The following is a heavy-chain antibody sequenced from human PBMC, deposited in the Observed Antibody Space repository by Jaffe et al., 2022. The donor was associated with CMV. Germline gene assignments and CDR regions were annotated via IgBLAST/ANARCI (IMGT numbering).Heavy chain of an antibody. J-gene: IGHJ4*02. Sequence: QVQLQESGPGLVKPSETLSLTCTVSGGSISSYYWSWIRQPPGKGLEWIGYIYYSGSTNYNPSLKSRVTISVDTSKNQFSLKLSSVTAADTAVYYCARDKYYYDSSGENRVFDYWGQGTLVTVSS. V-gene: IGHV4-59*01. CDR1: GGSISSYY. CDR2: IYYSGST. D-gene: IGHD3-22*01. CDR3: ARDKYYYDSSGENRVFDY.